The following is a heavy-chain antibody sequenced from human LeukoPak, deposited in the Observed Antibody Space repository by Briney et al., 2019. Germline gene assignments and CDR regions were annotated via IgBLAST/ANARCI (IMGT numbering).Heavy chain of an antibody. J-gene: IGHJ4*02. CDR3: ARAGVVATIFDS. Sequence: SETLSLTCTVSGGSISSYYWIWIRQPPGKGLEWIGYIYYTGSSTYNPSLKGRLTISVDTSKNQFSLRLTSVTAADTAVYYCARAGVVATIFDSWGQGTLVTVSS. V-gene: IGHV4-59*01. D-gene: IGHD5-12*01. CDR2: IYYTGSS. CDR1: GGSISSYY.